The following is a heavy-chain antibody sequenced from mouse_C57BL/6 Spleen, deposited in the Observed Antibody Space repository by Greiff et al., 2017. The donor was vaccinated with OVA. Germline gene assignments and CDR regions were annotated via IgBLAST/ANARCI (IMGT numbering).Heavy chain of an antibody. Sequence: EVQLQESGPGLVKPSQSLSLTCSVTGYSITSGYYWNWIRQFPGNKLEWMGYISYDGSNNYNPSLKNRISITLDTSKNQFFLKLNAVTTEDTATYYGARDGTGSRTGYFDVWGTGTTVTVSS. D-gene: IGHD4-1*01. CDR3: ARDGTGSRTGYFDV. CDR1: GYSITSGYY. V-gene: IGHV3-6*01. CDR2: ISYDGSN. J-gene: IGHJ1*03.